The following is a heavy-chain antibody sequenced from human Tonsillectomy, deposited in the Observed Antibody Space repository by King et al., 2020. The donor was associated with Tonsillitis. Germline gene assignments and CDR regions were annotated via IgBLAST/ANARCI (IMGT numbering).Heavy chain of an antibody. CDR1: GNSFTSYW. J-gene: IGHJ4*02. D-gene: IGHD3-22*01. CDR3: AGAPYYYDSSGYLN. Sequence: VQLVESGAEVKKPGESLKISCTGSGNSFTSYWIGWVRQMPGKGLEWMGSIYPGDSETRYSPSFQGQVAISADKSMSTAYLQWNSLKASDTAMYYCAGAPYYYDSSGYLNWGQGTLVTVSS. CDR2: IYPGDSET. V-gene: IGHV5-51*03.